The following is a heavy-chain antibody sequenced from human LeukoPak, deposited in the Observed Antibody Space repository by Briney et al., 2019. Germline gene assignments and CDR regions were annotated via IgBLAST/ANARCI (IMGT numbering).Heavy chain of an antibody. CDR3: AKETIAVAGRSGYFQH. D-gene: IGHD6-19*01. V-gene: IGHV3-7*03. Sequence: GGSLRLSCAASGFTFNNYWMSWVRQAPGEGLEWVANVKPDGTEKYYVDSVKGRFTISRDDAKNTLYLQMNSLRAEDTAVYYCAKETIAVAGRSGYFQHWGQGTLVTVSS. J-gene: IGHJ1*01. CDR2: VKPDGTEK. CDR1: GFTFNNYW.